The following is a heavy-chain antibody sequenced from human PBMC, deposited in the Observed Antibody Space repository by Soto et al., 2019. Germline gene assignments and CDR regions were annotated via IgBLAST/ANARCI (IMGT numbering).Heavy chain of an antibody. CDR1: GGSISTSNW. D-gene: IGHD3-16*01. Sequence: QVQLQESGPGLVKPSETLSLTCDVSGGSISTSNWWSWVRQPPEKGLDWIGEIYHTGTTNYNPSFKSRVTISVDTSKNHLSLKLSSVTAADTAVYYCARGIRTWGEYVHNSFDPWGQGTLVTVSS. V-gene: IGHV4-4*02. CDR3: ARGIRTWGEYVHNSFDP. J-gene: IGHJ5*02. CDR2: IYHTGTT.